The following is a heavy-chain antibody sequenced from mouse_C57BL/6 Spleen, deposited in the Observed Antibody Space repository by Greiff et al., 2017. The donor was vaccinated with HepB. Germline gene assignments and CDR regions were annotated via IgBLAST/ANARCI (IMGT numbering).Heavy chain of an antibody. J-gene: IGHJ1*03. V-gene: IGHV1-55*01. Sequence: VQLQESGAELVKPGASVKMSCKASGYTFTSYWITWVKQRPGQGLEWIGDIYPGSGSTNYNEKFKSKATLTVDTSSSTAYMQLSSLTSEDSAVYYCARINGYDGFDVWGTGTTVTVSS. D-gene: IGHD2-2*01. CDR3: ARINGYDGFDV. CDR2: IYPGSGST. CDR1: GYTFTSYW.